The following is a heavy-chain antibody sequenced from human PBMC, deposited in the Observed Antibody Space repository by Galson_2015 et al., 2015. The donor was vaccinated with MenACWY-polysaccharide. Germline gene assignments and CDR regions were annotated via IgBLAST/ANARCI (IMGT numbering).Heavy chain of an antibody. J-gene: IGHJ4*02. V-gene: IGHV3-74*01. CDR3: AKDQRWNLPDY. Sequence: SLRLSCAASGFIFSNYWMHWVRQAPGKGLVWVSRINTDGSVTSYADSVQGRFTISRDNAKNRLLLQMNSLSVDDTAVYYCAKDQRWNLPDYWGQGILVTVSS. CDR1: GFIFSNYW. CDR2: INTDGSVT. D-gene: IGHD1-7*01.